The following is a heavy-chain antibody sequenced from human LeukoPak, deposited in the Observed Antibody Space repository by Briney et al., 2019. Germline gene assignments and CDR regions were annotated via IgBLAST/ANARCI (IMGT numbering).Heavy chain of an antibody. CDR2: INPNSGDT. D-gene: IGHD3-22*01. J-gene: IGHJ4*02. V-gene: IGHV1-2*04. CDR3: ASDRSYDKGPLDY. CDR1: GYTFTDYY. Sequence: ASMKVSCKASGYTFTDYYMQWVRQAPGQGLEWMGWINPNSGDTKYAQKFQGWVTMTRDTSISTAYMELSRLTSDDTAVYYCASDRSYDKGPLDYWGQGTLVTVSS.